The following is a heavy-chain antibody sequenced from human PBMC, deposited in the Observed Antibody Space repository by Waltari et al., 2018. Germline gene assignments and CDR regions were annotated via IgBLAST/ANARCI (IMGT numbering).Heavy chain of an antibody. V-gene: IGHV1-2*02. D-gene: IGHD4-17*01. CDR2: INPNSGGT. CDR1: GYTFTGYY. J-gene: IGHJ1*01. CDR3: ARDSSHTTVTTWYPTYFQH. Sequence: QVQLVQSGAEVKKPGASVKVSCKASGYTFTGYYMHWVRQAPGQGLEWMGWINPNSGGTNYAQKFQGRVTMTRDTSISTAYMELSRLRSDDTAVYYCARDSSHTTVTTWYPTYFQHWGQGTLVIVSS.